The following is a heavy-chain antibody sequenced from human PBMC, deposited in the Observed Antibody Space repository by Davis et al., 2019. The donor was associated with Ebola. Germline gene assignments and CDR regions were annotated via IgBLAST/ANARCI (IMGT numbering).Heavy chain of an antibody. V-gene: IGHV4-34*01. CDR3: ARTPPLYYYYYGMDV. CDR1: AGSFSGYY. CDR2: INHSGST. J-gene: IGHJ6*04. Sequence: SETLSLTCAVYAGSFSGYYCSWIRQPPGKGLEWIGEINHSGSTNYNPSLKSRVTISVDTSKNQSSLKPSSVTAADTAVYYCARTPPLYYYYYGMDVWGKGTTVTVSS.